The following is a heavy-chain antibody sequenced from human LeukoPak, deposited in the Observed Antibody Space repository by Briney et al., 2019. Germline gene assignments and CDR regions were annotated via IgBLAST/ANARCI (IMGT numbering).Heavy chain of an antibody. CDR2: INQDGSEK. V-gene: IGHV3-7*01. CDR3: ARDKGYGDYFDY. D-gene: IGHD4-17*01. Sequence: PGGPLRFSFATPGFTFSGYWRSWVRKAPGRGLNGVAYINQDGSEKNYADSVKGRFTVSRDNAKNSLFLEMNSLRAEDTAVYYCARDKGYGDYFDYWGQGTLVTVSS. CDR1: GFTFSGYW. J-gene: IGHJ4*02.